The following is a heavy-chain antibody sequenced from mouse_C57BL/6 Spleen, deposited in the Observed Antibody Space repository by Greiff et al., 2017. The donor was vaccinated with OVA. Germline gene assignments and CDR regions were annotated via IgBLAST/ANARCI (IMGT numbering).Heavy chain of an antibody. Sequence: QFHVTQPGAELVRPVSSVTLSCQSSGYSFTSSWLHLLTPRPFHVLALIGNIDPSDSETHYNQKFKDKATLTVDKSSSTAYMQLSSLTSEDSAVYYCARGYYGSSWFAYWGQGTLVTVSA. CDR1: GYSFTSSW. CDR3: ARGYYGSSWFAY. D-gene: IGHD1-1*01. V-gene: IGHV1-52*01. CDR2: IDPSDSET. J-gene: IGHJ3*01.